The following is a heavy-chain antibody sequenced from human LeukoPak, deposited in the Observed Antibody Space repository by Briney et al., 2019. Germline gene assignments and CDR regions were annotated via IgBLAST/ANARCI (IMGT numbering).Heavy chain of an antibody. V-gene: IGHV3-21*01. D-gene: IGHD1-26*01. CDR1: GFTFSTYT. J-gene: IGHJ3*02. CDR3: ARSYLDAFDI. Sequence: GGSLRLSCAASGFTFSTYTMNWVRQAPGKGLEWVSSISTSGGYLYYADSVKGRFTTSRGNAKNSLYLQMNSLRAEDTAVYYCARSYLDAFDIWGQGTMVTVSS. CDR2: ISTSGGYL.